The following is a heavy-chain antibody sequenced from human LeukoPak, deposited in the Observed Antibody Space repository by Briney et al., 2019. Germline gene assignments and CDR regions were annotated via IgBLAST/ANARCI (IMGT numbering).Heavy chain of an antibody. CDR3: ARAGYSSSWYGSWFDP. V-gene: IGHV1-2*02. CDR1: GYTFTGYY. CDR2: INPNSGGT. D-gene: IGHD6-13*01. Sequence: GASVKVSCKASGYTFTGYYMHWVRQAPGQGLEWMGWINPNSGGTNYAQKFQGRVTMTRDTSISTAYMELSRLRSDDTAVYYCARAGYSSSWYGSWFDPWGQGTLVTVSS. J-gene: IGHJ5*02.